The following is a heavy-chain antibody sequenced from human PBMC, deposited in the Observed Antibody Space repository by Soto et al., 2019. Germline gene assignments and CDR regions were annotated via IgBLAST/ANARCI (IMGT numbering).Heavy chain of an antibody. V-gene: IGHV1-18*04. CDR3: ARSEAYDSSGYYYPLAEYFQH. Sequence: QVQLVQSGAEVKKPGASVKVSCEASGYTFTSYGISWVRQAPGQGLEWMGWISAYNGNTNYAQKLQGRVTMTTDTSTSTAYMELRSLRSDDTAVYYCARSEAYDSSGYYYPLAEYFQHWGQGTLVTVSS. J-gene: IGHJ1*01. CDR1: GYTFTSYG. CDR2: ISAYNGNT. D-gene: IGHD3-22*01.